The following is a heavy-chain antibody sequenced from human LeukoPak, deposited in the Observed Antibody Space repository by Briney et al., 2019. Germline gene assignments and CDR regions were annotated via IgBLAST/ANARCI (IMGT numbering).Heavy chain of an antibody. D-gene: IGHD6-19*01. Sequence: ASVKVSCKVSGYTLTELSMHWVRQAPGKGLEWMGGFDPEDGETIYAQKLQGRVTMTTDTSTSTAYMELRSLRSDDTAVYYCARDRRGSSGGDYWGQGTLVTVSS. J-gene: IGHJ4*02. CDR1: GYTLTELS. CDR2: FDPEDGET. V-gene: IGHV1-24*01. CDR3: ARDRRGSSGGDY.